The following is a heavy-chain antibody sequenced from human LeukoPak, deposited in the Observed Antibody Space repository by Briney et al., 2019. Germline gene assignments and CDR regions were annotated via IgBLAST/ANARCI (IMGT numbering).Heavy chain of an antibody. Sequence: SETLSLTCTGSGGTISSYYWSWIRQPPGKGLEWVGYIYYSGSTNYNTSLKRRAIILVNMSNNHYMQKLSSVTAADTAVYYCAGSLILDQLLYLGSYFDYWGQGTLVTVSS. D-gene: IGHD2-2*02. J-gene: IGHJ4*02. V-gene: IGHV4-59*01. CDR2: IYYSGST. CDR1: GGTISSYY. CDR3: AGSLILDQLLYLGSYFDY.